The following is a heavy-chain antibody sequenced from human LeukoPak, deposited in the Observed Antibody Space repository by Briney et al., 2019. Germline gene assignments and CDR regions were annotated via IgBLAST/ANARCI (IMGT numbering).Heavy chain of an antibody. CDR1: GFTFSSYG. CDR2: IRYDGSNK. V-gene: IGHV3-30*02. J-gene: IGHJ4*02. CDR3: AKKEMGATVALSDY. D-gene: IGHD1-26*01. Sequence: GGSLRLSCAASGFTFSSYGMHWVRQAPGKGLEWVAFIRYDGSNKYYADSVKGRFTISRDNSKNTLYLQMNSLRAEDTAVYYCAKKEMGATVALSDYWGRGTLVTVSS.